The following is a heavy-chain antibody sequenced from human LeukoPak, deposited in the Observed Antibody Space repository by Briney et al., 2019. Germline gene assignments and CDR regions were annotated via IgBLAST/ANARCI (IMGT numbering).Heavy chain of an antibody. D-gene: IGHD3-10*01. CDR3: ARDAPSYGSGSYIFGY. J-gene: IGHJ4*02. CDR1: GGSISSYY. CDR2: IYYSGST. Sequence: PSETLSLTCTVSGGSISSYYWSWLRQPPGKGVEWIGYIYYSGSTNYNPSLKSRVTISVDTSKTQFSLKLSSVTAADTAVYYCARDAPSYGSGSYIFGYWGQGTLVTVSS. V-gene: IGHV4-59*01.